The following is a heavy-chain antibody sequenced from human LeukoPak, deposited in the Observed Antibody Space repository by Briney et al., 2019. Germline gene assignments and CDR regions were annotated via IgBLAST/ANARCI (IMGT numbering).Heavy chain of an antibody. Sequence: GGSLRLSCAASGFTFSSYAMHWVRQAPGKGLEWVAFIRYDGSNKYYADSVKGRFTISRDNSKNTLYLQMNSLRAEDTAVYYCATPDSYDFWSGYFQYWGQGTLVTVSS. CDR1: GFTFSSYA. J-gene: IGHJ4*02. D-gene: IGHD3-3*01. V-gene: IGHV3-30*02. CDR3: ATPDSYDFWSGYFQY. CDR2: IRYDGSNK.